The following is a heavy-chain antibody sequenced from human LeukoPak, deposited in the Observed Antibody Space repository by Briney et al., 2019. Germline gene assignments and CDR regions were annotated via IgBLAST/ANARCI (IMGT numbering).Heavy chain of an antibody. CDR3: ARDTGYCSSTSCYLGGVQTPLSPYYYGMDV. J-gene: IGHJ6*02. CDR2: ISAYNGNT. D-gene: IGHD2-2*01. Sequence: ASVKVSCKASGYTFTSYGISWVRQAPGQGLEWMGWISAYNGNTNYAQKLQGRVTMTTDTSTSTAYMELRSLRSDDTAVYYCARDTGYCSSTSCYLGGVQTPLSPYYYGMDVWGQGTTVTVSS. CDR1: GYTFTSYG. V-gene: IGHV1-18*01.